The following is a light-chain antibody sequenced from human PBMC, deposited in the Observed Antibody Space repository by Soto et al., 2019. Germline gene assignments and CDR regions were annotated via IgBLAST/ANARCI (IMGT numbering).Light chain of an antibody. J-gene: IGLJ1*01. CDR1: SRDVDGYNY. Sequence: QSALTQPASVSGSPGQSITISCTGTSRDVDGYNYVSWYQHHPGKAPKLMIYDVSNRPSGVSNRFSGSKSGNTASLTISGLQPEDEADYYCSSYTTSNTRQIVLGTGTKVTVL. CDR2: DVS. CDR3: SSYTTSNTRQIV. V-gene: IGLV2-14*03.